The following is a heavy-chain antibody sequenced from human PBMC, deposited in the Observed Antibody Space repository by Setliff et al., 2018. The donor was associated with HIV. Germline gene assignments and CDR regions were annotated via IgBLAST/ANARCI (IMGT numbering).Heavy chain of an antibody. D-gene: IGHD6-19*01. J-gene: IGHJ4*02. Sequence: ASVKVSCKASGSTSSTDAISWVRQAPGQGLEWMGWISTYGGSTNYAQKLQGRVSMTTDTSTSTVYMELTNLRSDDTALYYCARTLYSSFSSFDYWGQGTLVTVSS. V-gene: IGHV1-18*01. CDR2: ISTYGGST. CDR3: ARTLYSSFSSFDY. CDR1: GSTSSTDA.